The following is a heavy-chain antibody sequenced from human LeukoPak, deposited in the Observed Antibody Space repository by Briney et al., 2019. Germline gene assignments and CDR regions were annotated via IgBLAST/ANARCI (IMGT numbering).Heavy chain of an antibody. J-gene: IGHJ3*02. Sequence: GGSLRLSCAASGFISSSYWMHWVRQPTGKGLVYIACINTDGFSTSYADSVKGRFTISRDNAKNTLYLQMNSLRAEDTAVYYCAKPYSSGWWGAFDIWGQGTMVTVSP. CDR3: AKPYSSGWWGAFDI. V-gene: IGHV3-74*01. CDR2: INTDGFST. CDR1: GFISSSYW. D-gene: IGHD6-19*01.